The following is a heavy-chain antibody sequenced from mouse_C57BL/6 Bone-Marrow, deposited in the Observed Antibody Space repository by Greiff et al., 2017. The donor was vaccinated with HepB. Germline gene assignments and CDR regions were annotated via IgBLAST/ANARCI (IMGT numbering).Heavy chain of an antibody. CDR1: GYSFTDYN. D-gene: IGHD2-1*01. Sequence: VHVKQSGPELVKPGASVKISCKASGYSFTDYNMNWVKQSNGKSLEWIGVINPNYGTTSYNQKFKGKATLTVDQSSSTAYMQLNSLTSEDSAVYYCARHYGNYPSWFAYWGQGTLVTVSA. CDR2: INPNYGTT. J-gene: IGHJ3*01. V-gene: IGHV1-39*01. CDR3: ARHYGNYPSWFAY.